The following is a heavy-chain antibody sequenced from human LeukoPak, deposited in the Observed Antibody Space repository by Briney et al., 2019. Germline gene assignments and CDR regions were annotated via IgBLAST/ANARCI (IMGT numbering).Heavy chain of an antibody. J-gene: IGHJ6*04. Sequence: ASVKVSCKASGGTFSSYAISWVRQAPGQGLEWMGGIIPIFGTAHYAQKFQGRVTITADKSTSTAYMELSSLRSEDTAVYYCARDAHDYGDPGPYGMDVWGKGTTVTVSS. D-gene: IGHD4-17*01. CDR3: ARDAHDYGDPGPYGMDV. V-gene: IGHV1-69*06. CDR2: IIPIFGTA. CDR1: GGTFSSYA.